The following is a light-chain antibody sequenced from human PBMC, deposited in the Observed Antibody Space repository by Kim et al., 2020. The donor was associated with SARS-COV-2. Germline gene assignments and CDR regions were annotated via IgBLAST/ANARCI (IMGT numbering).Light chain of an antibody. CDR3: HQYSKWPLT. CDR1: QSVSSS. Sequence: EIVMTQSPATVSVSPGERATLSCRASQSVSSSLAWYQHKLGQTPRLLISGVFTRATGIPARFNGSGSGTEFTLTITSLQSEDFADYYCHQYSKWPLTFGGGTKVDIK. J-gene: IGKJ4*01. V-gene: IGKV3-15*01. CDR2: GVF.